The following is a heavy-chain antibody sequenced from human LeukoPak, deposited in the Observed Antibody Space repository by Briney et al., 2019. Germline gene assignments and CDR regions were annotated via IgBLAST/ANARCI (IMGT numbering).Heavy chain of an antibody. CDR2: ISYDGSNK. D-gene: IGHD3-22*01. CDR1: GFTLSTYS. J-gene: IGHJ4*02. Sequence: GGSLRLSCTVSGFTLSTYSLNWVRRAPGKGLEWVAVISYDGSNKYYADSVKGRFTISRDNSKNTLYLQMNSLRAEDTAVYYCARDIYDSEGYWGQGTLVTVSS. CDR3: ARDIYDSEGY. V-gene: IGHV3-30-3*01.